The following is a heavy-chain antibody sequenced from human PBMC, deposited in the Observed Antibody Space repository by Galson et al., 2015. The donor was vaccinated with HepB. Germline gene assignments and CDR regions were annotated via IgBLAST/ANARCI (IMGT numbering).Heavy chain of an antibody. J-gene: IGHJ4*02. D-gene: IGHD6-13*01. CDR2: IDPRDSYT. CDR3: ARHSTGWAAGGPAFDY. CDR1: GYSFTNYW. Sequence: QSGAEVTKPGASLRISCKGSGYSFTNYWVSWVRQLPGKGLEWMGRIDPRDSYTKYSPSFQGHVTISAARSITTAYLQWSNLEASDTAMYYCARHSTGWAAGGPAFDYWGQGTLVTVSS. V-gene: IGHV5-10-1*01.